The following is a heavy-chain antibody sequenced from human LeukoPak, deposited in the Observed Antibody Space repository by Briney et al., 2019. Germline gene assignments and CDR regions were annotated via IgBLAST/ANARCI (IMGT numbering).Heavy chain of an antibody. CDR2: ISSSSSYI. Sequence: PGGSLRLSCAASGFTFSSYSMNWVRQAPGKGLEWVSSISSSSSYIYYADSVKGRFTTSRDNAENSLYLQMNSLRAEDTAVYYCARDRAHCSSTSCYREAGWFDPWGQGTLVTVSS. CDR1: GFTFSSYS. J-gene: IGHJ5*02. D-gene: IGHD2-2*02. V-gene: IGHV3-21*01. CDR3: ARDRAHCSSTSCYREAGWFDP.